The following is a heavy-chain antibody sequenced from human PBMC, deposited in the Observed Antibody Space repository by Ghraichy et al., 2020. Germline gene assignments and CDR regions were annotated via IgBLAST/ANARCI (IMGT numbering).Heavy chain of an antibody. V-gene: IGHV1-2*04. J-gene: IGHJ4*02. CDR2: INPNSGGT. Sequence: ASVKVSCKASGYTFTGYYMHWVRQAPGQGLEWMGWINPNSGGTNYAQKFQGWVTMTSDTSISTAYMELSRLRSDDTAVYYCARDYGDYGFDYWGQGTLVTVSS. D-gene: IGHD4-17*01. CDR3: ARDYGDYGFDY. CDR1: GYTFTGYY.